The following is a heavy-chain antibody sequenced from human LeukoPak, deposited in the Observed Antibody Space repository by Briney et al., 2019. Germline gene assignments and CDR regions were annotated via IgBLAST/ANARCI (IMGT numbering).Heavy chain of an antibody. J-gene: IGHJ4*02. CDR1: GFTVSRNF. CDR2: IYIIVTT. D-gene: IGHD6-13*01. CDR3: ANDAAEQQLVHYFDY. V-gene: IGHV3-53*01. Sequence: PARSLRLSCAASGFTVSRNFISWVRQAPGKGLEWVALIYIIVTTYAANFVKSRFTSSGDNSKNTLNQQMNRLRAEDTAVYYCANDAAEQQLVHYFDYWGQGALVTVSS.